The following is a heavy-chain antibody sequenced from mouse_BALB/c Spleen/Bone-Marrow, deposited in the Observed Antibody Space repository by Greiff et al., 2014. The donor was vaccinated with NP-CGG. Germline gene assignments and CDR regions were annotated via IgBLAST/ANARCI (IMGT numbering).Heavy chain of an antibody. V-gene: IGHV1S137*01. Sequence: QVQLQQSGAKLVRPGVSVTISCKGSGYTFTDHAIHWVKRRHAKSLEWIGVISGYYGDAIYNQKFKGKATMTVDKSSSTAYMELARLTSEDSAIDYCAIPDKVRNAMDYWGQGTSVTVSS. J-gene: IGHJ4*01. CDR1: GYTFTDHA. CDR3: AIPDKVRNAMDY. D-gene: IGHD2-14*01. CDR2: ISGYYGDA.